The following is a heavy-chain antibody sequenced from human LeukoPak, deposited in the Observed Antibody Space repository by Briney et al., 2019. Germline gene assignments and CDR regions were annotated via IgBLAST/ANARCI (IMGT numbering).Heavy chain of an antibody. CDR1: GYSFTTYW. CDR2: IYPGDSDT. V-gene: IGHV5-51*01. J-gene: IGHJ4*02. D-gene: IGHD2-21*01. CDR3: ARVLIRGDEIDY. Sequence: GESLKISCETSGYSFTTYWIAWVRQMPGKGLEWMGIIYPGDSDTRYSPSFQGQVTISADKSISTAYLQWISLKASDSAMYYCARVLIRGDEIDYWGQGTLVTVSS.